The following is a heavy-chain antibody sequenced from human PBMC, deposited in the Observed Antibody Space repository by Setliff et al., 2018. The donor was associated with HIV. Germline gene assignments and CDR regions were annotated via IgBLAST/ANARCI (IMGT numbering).Heavy chain of an antibody. Sequence: GGSLRLSCAASGLAVGANYMNWVRQAPGKGLEWVAVIWDDGSNKKYVDSVKGRFTISRDNSKSTVYLQMDSLRAEDTAIYYCAKDYNFWSAHGAHPVDWGQGTLVTVSS. D-gene: IGHD3-3*01. CDR3: AKDYNFWSAHGAHPVD. CDR1: GLAVGANY. V-gene: IGHV3-33*06. CDR2: IWDDGSNK. J-gene: IGHJ4*02.